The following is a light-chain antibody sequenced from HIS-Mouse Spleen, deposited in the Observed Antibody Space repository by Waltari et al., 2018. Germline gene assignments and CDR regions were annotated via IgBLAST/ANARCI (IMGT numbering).Light chain of an antibody. Sequence: SYELTPPPSVSVSPGKTARITRSGDALPKKYAYWYQQKSGQAPLLVIYGDSKRPSGIPVRLAGSSSGTMAALTISGAQFEDEAYYYRYATDSSGNHRVFGGGTKLTVL. CDR1: ALPKKY. V-gene: IGLV3-10*01. CDR2: GDS. J-gene: IGLJ2*01. CDR3: YATDSSGNHRV.